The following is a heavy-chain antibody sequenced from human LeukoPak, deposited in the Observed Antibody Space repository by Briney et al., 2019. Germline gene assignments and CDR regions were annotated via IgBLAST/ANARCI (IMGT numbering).Heavy chain of an antibody. Sequence: ASVKVSCNASGYTFTSYGISWVRQAPGQGLEWMGWISAYNGNTNYAQKLQGRVTMTTDTSTSTAYMELRSLRSDDTAVYYCARDFRAPWFGELLKRFEPWGQGTLVTVSS. CDR3: ARDFRAPWFGELLKRFEP. V-gene: IGHV1-18*01. CDR1: GYTFTSYG. D-gene: IGHD3-10*01. J-gene: IGHJ5*02. CDR2: ISAYNGNT.